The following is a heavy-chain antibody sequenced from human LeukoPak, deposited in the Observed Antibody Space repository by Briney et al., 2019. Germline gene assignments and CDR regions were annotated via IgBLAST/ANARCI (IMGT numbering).Heavy chain of an antibody. CDR1: GFTFSSYW. J-gene: IGHJ4*02. V-gene: IGHV3-7*01. CDR3: ARRRNLYSSSWYPLDY. D-gene: IGHD6-13*01. Sequence: GGSLRLSCAASGFTFSSYWMSWVRQAPGKGLEWVANTKQDGSEKYYVDSVKGRFTISRDNAKNSLYLQMNSLRAEDTAVYYCARRRNLYSSSWYPLDYWGQGTLVTVSS. CDR2: TKQDGSEK.